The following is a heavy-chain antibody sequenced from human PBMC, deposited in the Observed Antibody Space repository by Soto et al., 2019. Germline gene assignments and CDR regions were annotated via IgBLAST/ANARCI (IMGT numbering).Heavy chain of an antibody. V-gene: IGHV1-8*01. CDR2: MNPNSGNT. CDR1: GYTFTSYD. Sequence: ASVKVSCKASGYTFTSYDINWVRQATGQGLEWMGWMNPNSGNTGYAQKFQGRVTMTRNTSISTAYMELSSLRSEDTAVYYCARGGVPVGDYYYYYGMDVWRQGTTVTVSS. D-gene: IGHD2-8*01. J-gene: IGHJ6*02. CDR3: ARGGVPVGDYYYYYGMDV.